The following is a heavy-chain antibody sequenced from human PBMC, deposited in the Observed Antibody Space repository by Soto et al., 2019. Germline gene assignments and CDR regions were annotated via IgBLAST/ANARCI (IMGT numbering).Heavy chain of an antibody. CDR1: GYVFTSYG. J-gene: IGHJ4*02. CDR3: AREHCIDTNCYSLVGY. D-gene: IGHD2-2*02. V-gene: IGHV1-18*04. Sequence: ASVKVSCKASGYVFTSYGISWVRQAPGQGLEWMGWASSYNGNTNYAQKLQGRVTMTTDISTRTAYMELWSLTSDDTAVYYCAREHCIDTNCYSLVGYWGLGPLVTVSS. CDR2: ASSYNGNT.